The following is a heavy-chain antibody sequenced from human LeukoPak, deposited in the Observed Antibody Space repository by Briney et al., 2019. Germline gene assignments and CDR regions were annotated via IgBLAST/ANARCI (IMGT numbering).Heavy chain of an antibody. Sequence: ASETLSLTCAVYGGSFSGYYWSWIRQPPGKGLEWIGEINHSGSTNYNPSLKSRVTISVDTSKNQFSLKLSPVTAADTAVYYCARWFSSGGNWFDPWGQGTLVTVSS. V-gene: IGHV4-34*01. CDR1: GGSFSGYY. J-gene: IGHJ5*02. D-gene: IGHD6-25*01. CDR3: ARWFSSGGNWFDP. CDR2: INHSGST.